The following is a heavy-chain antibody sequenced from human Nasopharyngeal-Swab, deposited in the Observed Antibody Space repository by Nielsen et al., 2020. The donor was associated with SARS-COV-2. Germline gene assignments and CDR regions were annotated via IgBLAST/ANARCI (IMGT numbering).Heavy chain of an antibody. J-gene: IGHJ4*02. CDR3: ARAPLRGVDY. CDR1: GGSFSGYY. D-gene: IGHD4-17*01. Sequence: SQTLSLTCAIYGGSFSGYYWSWIRQPSGKGLEWIGEINHSGSTNYNPSLKSRVTISVDTSKNQFSLKLSSVTAADTAAYYCARAPLRGVDYWGQGTLVTVSS. V-gene: IGHV4-34*01. CDR2: INHSGST.